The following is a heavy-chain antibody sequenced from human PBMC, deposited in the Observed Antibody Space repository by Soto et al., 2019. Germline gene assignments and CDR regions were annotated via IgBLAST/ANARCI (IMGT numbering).Heavy chain of an antibody. CDR2: ISSSGSTI. J-gene: IGHJ5*02. Sequence: VQLVESGGGLVQPGGSLRLSCAASGFTFSSYEMNWVRQAPGKGLEWVSYISSSGSTIYYADSVKGRFTISRDNAKNSLYLQMNSLRAEDTAVYYCARFDYGDYLNWFDPWGQGTLVTVSS. CDR1: GFTFSSYE. V-gene: IGHV3-48*03. CDR3: ARFDYGDYLNWFDP. D-gene: IGHD4-17*01.